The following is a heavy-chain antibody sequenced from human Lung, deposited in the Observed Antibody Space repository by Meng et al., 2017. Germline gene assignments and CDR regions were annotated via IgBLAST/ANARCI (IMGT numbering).Heavy chain of an antibody. D-gene: IGHD4-11*01. J-gene: IGHJ4*02. V-gene: IGHV4-34*01. CDR2: INHSGST. CDR3: ARGPTTMAHDFDY. CDR1: GGSFSDYY. Sequence: QVQLQQWGAGLLKPSETLSLTCVVSGGSFSDYYWSWIPQPPGKGLEWIGEINHSGSTNYNPSLESRATISVDTSQNNLSLKLSSVTAADSALYSCARGPTTMAHDFDYWGQGTLVTVSS.